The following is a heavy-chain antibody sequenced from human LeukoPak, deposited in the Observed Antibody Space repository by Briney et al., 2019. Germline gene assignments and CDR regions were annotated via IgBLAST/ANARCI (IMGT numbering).Heavy chain of an antibody. V-gene: IGHV3-53*01. CDR3: ARVGDHYHWYFDL. CDR1: GFSVGTKY. CDR2: LYSGSDA. Sequence: GGSLRLSCAASGFSVGTKYMNWVRQAPGKGLEWVAILYSGSDAYYSDSVKGRFTISRDDSKNTLSLQMNSLRAEDTAVYYCARVGDHYHWYFDLWGRGTLVTVSS. D-gene: IGHD3-10*01. J-gene: IGHJ2*01.